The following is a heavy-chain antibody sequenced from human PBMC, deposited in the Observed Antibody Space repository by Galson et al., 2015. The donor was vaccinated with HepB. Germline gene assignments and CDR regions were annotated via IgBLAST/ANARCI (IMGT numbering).Heavy chain of an antibody. CDR2: MNPNSGNT. CDR3: ARERGDYYYYGMDV. Sequence: SVKVSCKASGYTFTSYDINWVRQATGQGLEWMGWMNPNSGNTGYAQKFQGRVTMTRNASISAAYMELSSLRSEDTAVYYCARERGDYYYYGMDVWGQGTTVTVSS. CDR1: GYTFTSYD. J-gene: IGHJ6*02. V-gene: IGHV1-8*01.